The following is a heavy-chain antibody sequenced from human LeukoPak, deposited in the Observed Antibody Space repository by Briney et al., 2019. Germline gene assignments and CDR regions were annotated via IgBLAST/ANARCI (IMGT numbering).Heavy chain of an antibody. J-gene: IGHJ4*02. Sequence: GESLRPSCAASGFSFNRYWMHWVRHVPGKGPVWVSRINNDGSSTNYADSVRGRFTISRDNAKSMMYLQMNSLTVEDTAVYYCARGGDGSNYMFNYWGQGTLVTVSS. CDR1: GFSFNRYW. D-gene: IGHD5-24*01. V-gene: IGHV3-74*01. CDR2: INNDGSST. CDR3: ARGGDGSNYMFNY.